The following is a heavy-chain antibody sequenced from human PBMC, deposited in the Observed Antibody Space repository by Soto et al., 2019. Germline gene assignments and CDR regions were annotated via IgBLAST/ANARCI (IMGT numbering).Heavy chain of an antibody. CDR1: GYTFTNYG. V-gene: IGHV1-18*01. Sequence: ASVKVSCKASGYTFTNYGISWVRQAPGQGLEWMGWINTYNGNTNHAQKLQGRVTMTTDTSTSTAYMELRSLRSDDTAVYYCARGVGSGTYYNQYNWFDPWGQGTLVTISS. J-gene: IGHJ5*02. D-gene: IGHD3-10*01. CDR2: INTYNGNT. CDR3: ARGVGSGTYYNQYNWFDP.